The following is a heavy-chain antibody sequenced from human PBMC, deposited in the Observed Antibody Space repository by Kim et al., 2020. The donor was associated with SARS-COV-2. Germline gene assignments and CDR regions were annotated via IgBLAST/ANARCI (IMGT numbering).Heavy chain of an antibody. D-gene: IGHD4-17*01. CDR3: AKDMSTVTAVDY. CDR2: K. Sequence: KSYADSVKGRITISRGNSKNTLYLQMNSLRAEDTDVYYWAKDMSTVTAVDYWGQGTMVTVSS. J-gene: IGHJ4*02. V-gene: IGHV3-30*02.